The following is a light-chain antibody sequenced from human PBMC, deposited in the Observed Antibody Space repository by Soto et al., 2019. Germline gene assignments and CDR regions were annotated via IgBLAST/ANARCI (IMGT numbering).Light chain of an antibody. CDR2: EVS. V-gene: IGLV2-14*01. CDR3: TSFTTTNIWV. Sequence: QSALTQPTSMSGSPGQSITISCTGTNSDVGVYNYVSWYQQHPGKAPKLVSCEVSNRPSGVSSRFSGSKSGNTASLTISGLRAEDEADYYCTSFTTTNIWVFGGGTKLTVL. J-gene: IGLJ3*02. CDR1: NSDVGVYNY.